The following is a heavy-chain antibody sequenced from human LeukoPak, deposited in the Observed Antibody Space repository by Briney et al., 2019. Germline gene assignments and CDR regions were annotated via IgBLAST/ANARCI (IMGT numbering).Heavy chain of an antibody. Sequence: PSETLSLTCAVYGGSFSGYYWSWIRQPPGKGLEWIGEINHSGSTNYNPSLKSRVTISVDTSKNQFSLKLSSVTAADTAVYYCARGYVEQWLFAPRMTRSAVYYFDYWGQGTPVTVSS. V-gene: IGHV4-34*01. CDR2: INHSGST. J-gene: IGHJ4*02. CDR3: ARGYVEQWLFAPRMTRSAVYYFDY. D-gene: IGHD6-19*01. CDR1: GGSFSGYY.